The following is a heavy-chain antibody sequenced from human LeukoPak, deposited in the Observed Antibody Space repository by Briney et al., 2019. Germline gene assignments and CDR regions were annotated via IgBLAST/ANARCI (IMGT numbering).Heavy chain of an antibody. V-gene: IGHV3-30*02. CDR3: AKDGDYCSGGSCYSTPFFDY. Sequence: PWGSLRLSCTASGFPFSSYSLHWVRHAPRKGQERVSIIRNDGSKNYYADPSNGRFTISSDNSKNKLDLQMDRLRAEDTAVYYCAKDGDYCSGGSCYSTPFFDYGGQGTLVTVSS. D-gene: IGHD2-15*01. CDR2: IRNDGSKN. J-gene: IGHJ4*02. CDR1: GFPFSSYS.